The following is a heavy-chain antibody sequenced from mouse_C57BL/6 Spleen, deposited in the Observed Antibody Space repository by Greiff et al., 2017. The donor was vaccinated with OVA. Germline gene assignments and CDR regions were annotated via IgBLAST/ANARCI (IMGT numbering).Heavy chain of an antibody. J-gene: IGHJ1*03. Sequence: EVKLMESGGGLVKPGGSLKLSCAASGFTFSSYTMSWVRQTPEKRLEWVATISGGGGNTYYPDSVKGRFTISRDNAKNTLYLQMSSLRSEDTALYYCARGGSYWYFDVWGTGTTVTVSS. CDR1: GFTFSSYT. D-gene: IGHD1-1*01. CDR2: ISGGGGNT. CDR3: ARGGSYWYFDV. V-gene: IGHV5-9*01.